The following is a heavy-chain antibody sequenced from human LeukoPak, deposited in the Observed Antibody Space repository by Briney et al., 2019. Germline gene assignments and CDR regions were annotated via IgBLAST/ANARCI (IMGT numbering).Heavy chain of an antibody. Sequence: YPSETLSLTCTVSGGSISSGSYYWSWIRQPAGKGLEWIGRIYTSGSTNYNPSLKSRVTISVDTSKNQFSLKLSSVTAADTAVYYCARDLNDFWSGYYYYMDVWGKGTTVTVSS. CDR1: GGSISSGSYY. CDR2: IYTSGST. V-gene: IGHV4-61*02. D-gene: IGHD3-3*01. CDR3: ARDLNDFWSGYYYYMDV. J-gene: IGHJ6*03.